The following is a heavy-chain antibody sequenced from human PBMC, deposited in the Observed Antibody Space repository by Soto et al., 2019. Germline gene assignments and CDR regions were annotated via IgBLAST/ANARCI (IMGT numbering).Heavy chain of an antibody. V-gene: IGHV1-69*18. CDR2: IIPFIGTA. CDR3: ARVVITTGPDSYYYGIDV. D-gene: IGHD4-4*01. J-gene: IGHJ6*02. Sequence: QVQLVQSGAEVKKPGSSVTVSCKASGGTFSSYAISWVRQAPGQGIEWMGRIIPFIGTANYAQKFQGRVTITADETTSTAYMELTIHLSEDAVVYDCARVVITTGPDSYYYGIDVWGQGTTVTVSS. CDR1: GGTFSSYA.